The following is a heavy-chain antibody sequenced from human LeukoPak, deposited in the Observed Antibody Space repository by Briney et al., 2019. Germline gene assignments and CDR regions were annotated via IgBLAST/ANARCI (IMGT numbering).Heavy chain of an antibody. J-gene: IGHJ3*02. CDR2: ISFDATKE. D-gene: IGHD1-26*01. CDR3: ARFKVGSNTTQKNAFDI. V-gene: IGHV3-30*01. Sequence: GGSLRLSCAASGFTFSNYAMHWVRQAPGKGLEWVAVISFDATKEYFAKSVKGRFTISRDNSKSTLFLQMHSLRVEDTALYFCARFKVGSNTTQKNAFDIWGRGTVVTVSS. CDR1: GFTFSNYA.